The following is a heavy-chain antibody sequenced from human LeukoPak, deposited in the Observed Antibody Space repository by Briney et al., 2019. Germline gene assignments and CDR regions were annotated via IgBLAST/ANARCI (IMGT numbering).Heavy chain of an antibody. D-gene: IGHD6-13*01. CDR2: IYHSGST. Sequence: PSQALSLTCTVSGGSISSGGYYWSWIRQPPGKGLEWIGYIYHSGSTYYNPSLKSRVTISVDTSKNQFSLKLSSVTAADTAVYYCARDHHIAAAGRAFDIWGQGTMVTVSS. V-gene: IGHV4-30-2*01. J-gene: IGHJ3*02. CDR1: GGSISSGGYY. CDR3: ARDHHIAAAGRAFDI.